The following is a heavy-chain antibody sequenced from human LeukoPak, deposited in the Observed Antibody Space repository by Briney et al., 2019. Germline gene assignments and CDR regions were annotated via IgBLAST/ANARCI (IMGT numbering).Heavy chain of an antibody. D-gene: IGHD6-13*01. J-gene: IGHJ4*02. CDR2: ISHSESS. Sequence: SETLSLTCTVSGGSIINYYWSWIRQPPGKGLEWIGYISHSESSNYNPSLKNRVTLSVDTSKNQFSLKLRFVTAADTAVYYCARGHSTSWDYLDSWGQGTLVTVSS. CDR1: GGSIINYY. CDR3: ARGHSTSWDYLDS. V-gene: IGHV4-59*01.